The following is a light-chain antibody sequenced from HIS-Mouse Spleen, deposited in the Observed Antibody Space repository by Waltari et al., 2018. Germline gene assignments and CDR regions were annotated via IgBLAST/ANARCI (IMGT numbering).Light chain of an antibody. CDR3: SSYTSSSTLEV. V-gene: IGLV2-14*03. CDR1: SSDVGGYNY. Sequence: QSALTQPASVSGSPGQSITISCTGTSSDVGGYNYVSWYQQHPGKAPKLMIYDVSNRPSGVSNRFSGSKSGNTVSLTISGLQADDEADYYCSSYTSSSTLEVFGGGTKLTVL. CDR2: DVS. J-gene: IGLJ3*02.